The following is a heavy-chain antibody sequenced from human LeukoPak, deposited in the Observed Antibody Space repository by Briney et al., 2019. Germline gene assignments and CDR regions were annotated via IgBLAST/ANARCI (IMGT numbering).Heavy chain of an antibody. J-gene: IGHJ4*02. CDR1: GFTFSDYY. Sequence: GGSLRLSCAASGFTFSDYYMSWVRQAPGKGLEWVSAISGSGGSTNYADSVKGRFTISRDNSKNTLYLQMNSLRAEDTAVYYCAKFVVVTAIPPGYFDYWGQGTLVTVSS. CDR3: AKFVVVTAIPPGYFDY. CDR2: ISGSGGST. V-gene: IGHV3-23*01. D-gene: IGHD2-21*02.